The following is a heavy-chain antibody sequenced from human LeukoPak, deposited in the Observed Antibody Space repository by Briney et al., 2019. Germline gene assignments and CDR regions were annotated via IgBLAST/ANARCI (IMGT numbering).Heavy chain of an antibody. CDR2: ISGSGGTT. CDR3: AKGGTVTTTGGAFDI. V-gene: IGHV3-23*01. J-gene: IGHJ3*02. CDR1: GFIFSTYA. D-gene: IGHD4-17*01. Sequence: GGSLRLSCAASGFIFSTYALSWVRQAPGKGLEWVSSISGSGGTTNYADSVKGRFTISRDNSKNTLYLQMNSLRAEDTAVYYCAKGGTVTTTGGAFDIWGQGTMVTVSS.